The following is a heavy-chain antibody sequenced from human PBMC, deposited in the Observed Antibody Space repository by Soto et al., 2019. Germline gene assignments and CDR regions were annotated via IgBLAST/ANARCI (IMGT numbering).Heavy chain of an antibody. CDR3: ARDRIAGSKYYYGMDV. Sequence: QVQLVQSGAEVKKPGSSVRVSCKASGGTFSSYAISWVRQAPGQGLEWMGGIIPIFGTENYAQKFQGRVTITADESTSTAYMELSSLRTEDTAVYYCARDRIAGSKYYYGMDVWGQGTTVTVSS. V-gene: IGHV1-69*01. J-gene: IGHJ6*02. CDR2: IIPIFGTE. D-gene: IGHD6-13*01. CDR1: GGTFSSYA.